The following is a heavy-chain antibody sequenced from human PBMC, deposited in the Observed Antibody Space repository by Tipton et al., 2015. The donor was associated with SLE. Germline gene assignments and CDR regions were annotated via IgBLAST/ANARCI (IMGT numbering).Heavy chain of an antibody. D-gene: IGHD6-19*01. CDR3: ARDTDSSGWYSY. V-gene: IGHV4-38-2*02. CDR1: GYSISSGFY. J-gene: IGHJ4*02. Sequence: TLSLTCTVSGYSISSGFYWGWIRQPPGKGLEWIGNIYHSGSTFYNPSLKSRVTISVDTSKNQFSLKPSSVTAADTAVYYCARDTDSSGWYSYWGQGTLVTVSS. CDR2: IYHSGST.